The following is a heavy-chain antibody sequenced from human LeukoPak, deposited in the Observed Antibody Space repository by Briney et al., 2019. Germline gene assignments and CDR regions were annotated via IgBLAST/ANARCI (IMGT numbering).Heavy chain of an antibody. CDR1: GGSISSYY. J-gene: IGHJ5*02. D-gene: IGHD6-13*01. CDR2: IYTSGST. Sequence: SETLSLTCTVSGGSISSYYWSWIRQPAGKGLEWIGRIYTSGSTNYNPSLKSRVTMSVDTSKNQFSLKLSSVTAADTAVYYCARIFRQYSSSWGFDPWGQGTLVTVSS. V-gene: IGHV4-4*07. CDR3: ARIFRQYSSSWGFDP.